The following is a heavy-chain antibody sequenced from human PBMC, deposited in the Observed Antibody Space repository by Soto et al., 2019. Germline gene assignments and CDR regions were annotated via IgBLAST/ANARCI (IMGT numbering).Heavy chain of an antibody. CDR1: GFTFRDYG. CDR3: SKDPSGFHNGDPPEY. CDR2: IKGDGTDT. Sequence: PGGSLRLSCAASGFTFRDYGMTWVRQAPGKGLEWVSTIKGDGTDTHYADSVRGRFTISRDNFQNTVYLQMNSLRAEDTGIYYCSKDPSGFHNGDPPEYWGRGTLVTVSS. V-gene: IGHV3-23*01. J-gene: IGHJ4*02. D-gene: IGHD2-21*02.